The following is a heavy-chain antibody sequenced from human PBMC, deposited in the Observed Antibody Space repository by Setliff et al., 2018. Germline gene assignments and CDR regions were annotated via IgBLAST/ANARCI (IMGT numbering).Heavy chain of an antibody. D-gene: IGHD6-13*01. J-gene: IGHJ4*02. CDR3: ARAGLASAGRKGIFDH. CDR2: IHPGGGSS. V-gene: IGHV1-46*01. Sequence: ASVKVSCKASGYVFASHYMHWVRQAPGQGLEWMGLIHPGGGSSSPAEKFEGRVTMTRDTSTSTVYMELSSLRSDDTAIYFCARAGLASAGRKGIFDHWGQGTRVTVSS. CDR1: GYVFASHY.